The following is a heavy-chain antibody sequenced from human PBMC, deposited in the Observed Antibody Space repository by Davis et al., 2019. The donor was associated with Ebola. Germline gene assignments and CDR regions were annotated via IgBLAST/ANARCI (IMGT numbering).Heavy chain of an antibody. V-gene: IGHV5-51*01. CDR2: IYPGDSDT. J-gene: IGHJ4*02. CDR3: ARRMAIVGATKPFDY. CDR1: GYSFTSYW. Sequence: PGGSLSLSCKGSGYSFTSYWIGWVRQMPGKGLEWMGIIYPGDSDTRYSPSFQGQVTISADKSISTAYLQWSSLKASDTAMYYCARRMAIVGATKPFDYWGQGTLVTVSS. D-gene: IGHD1-26*01.